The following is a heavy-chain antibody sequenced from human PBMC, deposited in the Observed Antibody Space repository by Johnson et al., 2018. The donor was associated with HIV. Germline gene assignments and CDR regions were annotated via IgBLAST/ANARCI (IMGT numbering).Heavy chain of an antibody. Sequence: VQLVESGGGVVQPGRSLRLSCAASGFTFSSYAMHWVRQAPGKGLEWVAVISYDGSDKYYADSVKGRFTISRDNSKNTLYLQMNSLRTEDTAVYYCARLAFDIWGQGTMVTFSS. V-gene: IGHV3-30*04. CDR1: GFTFSSYA. CDR3: ARLAFDI. J-gene: IGHJ3*02. CDR2: ISYDGSDK.